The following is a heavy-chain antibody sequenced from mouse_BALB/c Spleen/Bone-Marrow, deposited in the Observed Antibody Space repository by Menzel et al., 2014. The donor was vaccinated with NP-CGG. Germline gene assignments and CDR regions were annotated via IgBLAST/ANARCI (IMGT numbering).Heavy chain of an antibody. CDR3: TREGDSPFAY. V-gene: IGHV1S81*02. CDR1: GYTFTSYY. Sequence: QVQLKESGAELVKPGASVKLSCKASGYTFTSYYMYWVKQRPGQGLEWIGEINPSNGGTSFNEKFKGKATLTVDKSSSTAYMQLSRLTSEDSAVYYCTREGDSPFAYWGQGTLVTVSA. D-gene: IGHD2-13*01. CDR2: INPSNGGT. J-gene: IGHJ3*01.